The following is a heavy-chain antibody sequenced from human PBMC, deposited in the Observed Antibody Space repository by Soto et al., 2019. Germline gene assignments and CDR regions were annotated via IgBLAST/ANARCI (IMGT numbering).Heavy chain of an antibody. V-gene: IGHV3-23*01. Sequence: GGSLRLSCAASGFTFSSYAMSWVRQAPGKGLEWVSAISGSGGSTYYADSVKGRFTISRDNSKNTLYLQMNSLRAEDTAVYYCAKASSGWHVYYYYYGMDVWGQGTTVTVSS. CDR3: AKASSGWHVYYYYYGMDV. CDR1: GFTFSSYA. J-gene: IGHJ6*02. CDR2: ISGSGGST. D-gene: IGHD6-19*01.